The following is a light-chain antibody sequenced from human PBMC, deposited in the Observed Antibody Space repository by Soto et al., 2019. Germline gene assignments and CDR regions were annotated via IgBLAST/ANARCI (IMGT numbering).Light chain of an antibody. V-gene: IGLV2-8*01. J-gene: IGLJ1*01. CDR2: EVS. Sequence: QSVLTQPPSASGSPGQSVTISFTGTSSDVGGYYYVSWYQQHPGKAPKLIIYEVSKRPSGVPDRFSGSKSGNTASLTVSGLQAEDEADYYCSSYAASNTYVFGTGTKVTVL. CDR3: SSYAASNTYV. CDR1: SSDVGGYYY.